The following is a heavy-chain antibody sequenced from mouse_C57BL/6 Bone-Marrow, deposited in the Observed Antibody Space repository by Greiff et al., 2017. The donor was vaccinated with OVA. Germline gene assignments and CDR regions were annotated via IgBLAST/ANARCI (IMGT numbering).Heavy chain of an antibody. V-gene: IGHV1-69*01. D-gene: IGHD2-4*01. Sequence: VQLQQSGAELVMPGASVKLSCKASGYTFTSYWMHWVKQRPGQGLEWIGEIDPSDSYTNYNQKFKGKSTLTVDKSSSTAYMQLSSLTSEDSAVYYCARRIYYDYRYWYFDVWGTGTTVTVSS. CDR1: GYTFTSYW. CDR3: ARRIYYDYRYWYFDV. CDR2: IDPSDSYT. J-gene: IGHJ1*03.